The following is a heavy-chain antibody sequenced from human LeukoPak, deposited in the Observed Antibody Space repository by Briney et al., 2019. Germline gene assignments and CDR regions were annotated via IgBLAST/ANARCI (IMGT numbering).Heavy chain of an antibody. V-gene: IGHV3-23*01. D-gene: IGHD3-9*01. J-gene: IGHJ4*02. CDR1: GFTFSSHA. CDR2: ISGSGGRT. CDR3: AKDFAYYDILTGYPVPFFDY. Sequence: PGGSLRHSLAASGFTFSSHAMSWVRQAPGKGLGLVSAISGSGGRTYYAASVKGRFTTSRDNSKNPLYLQMSRLRADETAVYYCAKDFAYYDILTGYPVPFFDYWGQGTQVTVSS.